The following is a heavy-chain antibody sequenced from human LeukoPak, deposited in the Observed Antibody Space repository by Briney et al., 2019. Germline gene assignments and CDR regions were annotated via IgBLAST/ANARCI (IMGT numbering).Heavy chain of an antibody. CDR1: GFTFSSYT. CDR3: ARDQDIVVVPAAMGAFDI. J-gene: IGHJ3*02. V-gene: IGHV3-48*04. CDR2: ITSRGSNI. D-gene: IGHD2-2*01. Sequence: GGSLRLSCAASGFTFSSYTMNWVRQAPGKGLEWVSYITSRGSNIYYADSVKGRFTISRDNAKNSLYLQMNSLRAEDTAVYYCARDQDIVVVPAAMGAFDIWGQGTMVTVSS.